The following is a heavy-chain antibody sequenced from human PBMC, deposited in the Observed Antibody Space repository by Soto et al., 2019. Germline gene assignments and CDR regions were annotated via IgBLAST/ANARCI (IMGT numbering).Heavy chain of an antibody. V-gene: IGHV4-39*01. CDR1: GGPISSSSYY. Sequence: SETLSLTCTVSGGPISSSSYYWGWIRQPPGKGLEWIGSIYYSGSTYYNPSLKSRVTISVDTSKNQFSLKLSSVTAADTAVYHCARTGYDFSSGNWSYYFDFWGQGTLVTVSS. CDR3: ARTGYDFSSGNWSYYFDF. J-gene: IGHJ4*02. D-gene: IGHD3-3*01. CDR2: IYYSGST.